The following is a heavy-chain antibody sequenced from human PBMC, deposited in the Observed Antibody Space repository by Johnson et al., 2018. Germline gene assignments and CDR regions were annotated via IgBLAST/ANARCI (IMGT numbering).Heavy chain of an antibody. CDR1: GFTFSSYG. V-gene: IGHV3-33*01. CDR2: IWYDGSNK. D-gene: IGHD5-18*01. CDR3: ARARSWGIQLYYYYYGMDV. Sequence: QVQLVESGGGVVQPGRSLRLSCAASGFTFSSYGMHWVRQAPGKGLEWVAVIWYDGSNKYYADSVKGRFTISRANSKNTLYLQMHSLRAEDTAVYYCARARSWGIQLYYYYYGMDVWGQGTTVTVSS. J-gene: IGHJ6*02.